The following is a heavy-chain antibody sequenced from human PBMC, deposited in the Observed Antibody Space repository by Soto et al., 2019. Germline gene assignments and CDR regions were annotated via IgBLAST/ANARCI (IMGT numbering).Heavy chain of an antibody. Sequence: SETLSLTCTVSGGSFSSSSYYWGWIRQPPGKGLDWIASIYYSGSTYYNPSLKSRVTISVDKSKNQFSLKLGSVTAADTAVYDCARQSTGTTSSRFDFCVQGTLVTVSS. CDR3: ARQSTGTTSSRFDF. V-gene: IGHV4-39*01. D-gene: IGHD1-7*01. CDR1: GGSFSSSSYY. CDR2: IYYSGST. J-gene: IGHJ4*02.